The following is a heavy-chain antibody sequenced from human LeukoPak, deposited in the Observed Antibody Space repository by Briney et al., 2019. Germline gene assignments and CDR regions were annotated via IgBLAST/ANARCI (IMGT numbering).Heavy chain of an antibody. V-gene: IGHV1-18*01. D-gene: IGHD1-26*01. CDR2: ISAYNGNT. CDR1: GYTFTSYG. J-gene: IGHJ3*02. Sequence: ASVKVSCKASGYTFTSYGISWVRQAPGQGLEWMGWISAYNGNTNYAQKLQGRVTMTTDTSTSTAYMELRSLRSDDTAVYYCARIPGSYLIRSYAFDIWGQGTMVTVSS. CDR3: ARIPGSYLIRSYAFDI.